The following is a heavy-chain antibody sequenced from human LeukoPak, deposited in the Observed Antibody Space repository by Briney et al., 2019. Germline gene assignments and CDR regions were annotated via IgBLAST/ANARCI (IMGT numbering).Heavy chain of an antibody. V-gene: IGHV3-30*02. D-gene: IGHD1-1*01. CDR2: IQYDGSNK. J-gene: IGHJ4*02. Sequence: GGSLRLSCAASGFSFSSYGMHWVRQAPGKGLEWVAFIQYDGSNKYYADSVKGRFTISRDNSKNTLYLQMNSLRAEDTAVYYCAHEGTGTIFFDYWGPGTLVTVSS. CDR1: GFSFSSYG. CDR3: AHEGTGTIFFDY.